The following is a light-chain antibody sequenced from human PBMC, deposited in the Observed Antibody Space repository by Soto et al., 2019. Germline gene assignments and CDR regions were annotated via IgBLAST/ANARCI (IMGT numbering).Light chain of an antibody. J-gene: IGKJ1*01. CDR2: HAS. Sequence: IVLRQSPAALALFPGEVASLSCRSSQNISNYLIWYQQKPGQAPRLLIYHASARATGIPARFSGSGSGTEFPLTISGLQSEDFAVYSCQQYNNWPPWTCGQGTKVDIK. CDR3: QQYNNWPPWT. V-gene: IGKV3-15*01. CDR1: QNISNY.